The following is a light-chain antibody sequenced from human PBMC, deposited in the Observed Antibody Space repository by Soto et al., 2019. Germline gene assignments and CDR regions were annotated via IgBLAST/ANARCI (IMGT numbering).Light chain of an antibody. CDR2: GTS. Sequence: EIVMTQSPATLSVSPGERATLSCRASQSVSSNLAWYQQKPCQAPRLLIDGTSPRAPGIPASFIGSGSGTEFTISMSSFQSEEFKVYYCQRYNNWPFTFGPGTKVHIK. CDR1: QSVSSN. V-gene: IGKV3-15*01. J-gene: IGKJ3*01. CDR3: QRYNNWPFT.